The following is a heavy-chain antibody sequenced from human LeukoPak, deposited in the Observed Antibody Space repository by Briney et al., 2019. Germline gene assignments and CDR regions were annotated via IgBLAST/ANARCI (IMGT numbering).Heavy chain of an antibody. J-gene: IGHJ1*01. CDR1: GFSLSTSGVG. CDR2: IYGNDDK. Sequence: KESGPTLVNPTQTLTLTCTFSGFSLSTSGVGVAWNRQPPGKALEWLALIYGNDDKRYSPSLKSRLTITKDTSENQAVLTMTNMDPADTATYYCVHDIPGGEGFQHWGQGTLVTVSS. V-gene: IGHV2-5*01. D-gene: IGHD3-16*01. CDR3: VHDIPGGEGFQH.